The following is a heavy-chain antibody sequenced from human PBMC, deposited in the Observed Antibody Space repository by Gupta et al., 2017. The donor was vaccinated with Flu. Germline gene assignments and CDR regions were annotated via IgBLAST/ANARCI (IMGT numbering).Heavy chain of an antibody. CDR2: IWYDGSNK. J-gene: IGHJ6*02. Sequence: VAVIWYDGSNKYYADSVKGRFTISRDNSKNTLYLQMNSLRAEDTAVYYCARDRDRIGTAMATAFVYYYGMDVWGQGTTVTVSS. CDR3: ARDRDRIGTAMATAFVYYYGMDV. D-gene: IGHD5-18*01. V-gene: IGHV3-33*01.